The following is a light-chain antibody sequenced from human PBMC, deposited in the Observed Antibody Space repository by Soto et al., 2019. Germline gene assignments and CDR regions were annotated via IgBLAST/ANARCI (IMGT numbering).Light chain of an antibody. CDR1: HVISSW. V-gene: IGKV1-12*01. J-gene: IGKJ2*01. CDR3: QQTNDFPYT. CDR2: AAS. Sequence: DIQMTQSPSSVSASVGDRVTITCRASHVISSWLAWYQQKPGKAPKLLIYAASRLQSGVPPRFSGSESGADFSLTSSSLQPEDVATYYCQQTNDFPYTFGQGTKLEIK.